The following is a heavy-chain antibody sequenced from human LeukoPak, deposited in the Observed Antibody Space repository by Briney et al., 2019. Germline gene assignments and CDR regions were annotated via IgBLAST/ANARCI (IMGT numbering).Heavy chain of an antibody. CDR1: GGSISNYY. CDR3: ARHSGTYPHYFDY. V-gene: IGHV4-59*08. D-gene: IGHD1-26*01. Sequence: SETLSLTCTASGGSISNYYWSWIRQPPGKGLEWIASIYYIGTTHYNPSLKSRVTMSVDTSNNQCSLKLSFVTAADTAIYYCARHSGTYPHYFDYWSQGTLVTVSP. CDR2: IYYIGTT. J-gene: IGHJ4*02.